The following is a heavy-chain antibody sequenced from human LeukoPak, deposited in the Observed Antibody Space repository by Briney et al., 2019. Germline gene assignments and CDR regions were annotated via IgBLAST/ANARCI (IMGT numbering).Heavy chain of an antibody. CDR1: GYTFTSYG. D-gene: IGHD6-13*01. CDR3: ARDSIAAAGTGAFDI. J-gene: IGHJ3*02. V-gene: IGHV1-18*01. CDR2: ISAYNGNT. Sequence: GASVKVSCKASGYTFTSYGISWVRQAPGQGLEWMGWISAYNGNTNYAQKLQGRVTMTTDTSTSTAYMELSSLRSEDTAVYYCARDSIAAAGTGAFDIWGQGTMVTVSS.